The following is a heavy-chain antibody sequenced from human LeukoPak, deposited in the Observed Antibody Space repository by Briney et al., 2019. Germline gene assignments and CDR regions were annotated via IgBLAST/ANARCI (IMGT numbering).Heavy chain of an antibody. CDR3: ARGGITMVRGVSY. CDR1: GGSFSGYY. CDR2: INHSGST. D-gene: IGHD3-10*01. J-gene: IGHJ4*02. Sequence: SETLSLTCAVYGGSFSGYYWSWIRQPPGKGLEWIGEINHSGSTNYNPSLKSRVTISVDTSKNQFSLKQSSVTAADTAVYYCARGGITMVRGVSYWGQGTLVTVSS. V-gene: IGHV4-34*01.